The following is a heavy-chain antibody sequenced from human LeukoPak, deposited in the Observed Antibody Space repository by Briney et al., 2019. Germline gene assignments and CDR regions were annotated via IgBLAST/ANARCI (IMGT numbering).Heavy chain of an antibody. CDR2: IRSKANSYET. Sequence: GGSLKLSCAGSGFTFSGSAMHWVRQASGKGLEWVGRIRSKANSYETAHAASVKGRFTVSRDDSKNTAYLQMNSLKTEDTAVYYCAKGGGSYYYPVDYWGQGTLVTVSS. D-gene: IGHD1-26*01. V-gene: IGHV3-73*01. CDR3: AKGGGSYYYPVDY. CDR1: GFTFSGSA. J-gene: IGHJ4*02.